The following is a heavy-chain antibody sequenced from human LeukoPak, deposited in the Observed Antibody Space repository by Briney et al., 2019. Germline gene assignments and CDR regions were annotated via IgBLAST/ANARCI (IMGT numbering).Heavy chain of an antibody. J-gene: IGHJ4*02. CDR1: GFTFSSYE. CDR3: AKGGYCSSTSCTLEFYYFDY. Sequence: PGGSLRLSCAASGFTFSSYEMNWVRQAPGKGLEWVSYISSSGSTIYYADSVKGRFTISRDNAKNSLYLQMNSLRAEDTAVYYCAKGGYCSSTSCTLEFYYFDYWGQGTLVTVSS. D-gene: IGHD2-2*01. V-gene: IGHV3-48*03. CDR2: ISSSGSTI.